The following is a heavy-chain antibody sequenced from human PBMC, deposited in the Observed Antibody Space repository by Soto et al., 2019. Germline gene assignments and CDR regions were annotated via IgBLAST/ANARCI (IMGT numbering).Heavy chain of an antibody. J-gene: IGHJ4*02. Sequence: QIQLVQSGAEVKKPGASAKVSCKASGYIFNNYGISWMRQVPGQGLEWMGWVSVYNGKSNYTQKFQGRVTMTTDTSTTTAYMELRSLRSDDTAVYYCARASRIGVGTTSYWGQGTLVTVSS. CDR1: GYIFNNYG. V-gene: IGHV1-18*01. CDR2: VSVYNGKS. CDR3: ARASRIGVGTTSY. D-gene: IGHD3-22*01.